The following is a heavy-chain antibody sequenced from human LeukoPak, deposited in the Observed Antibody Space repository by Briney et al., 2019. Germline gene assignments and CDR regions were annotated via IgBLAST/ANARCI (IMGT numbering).Heavy chain of an antibody. Sequence: GASVRVSCKASGYTFTCYDINWVRQATGQGLEWMGWMNPNSGNTGYAQKFQGRVTVTRNTSISTAYMELSSLRSEDTAVYYCARVEMATIAFDYWGQGTLVTVSS. CDR3: ARVEMATIAFDY. D-gene: IGHD5-24*01. CDR2: MNPNSGNT. J-gene: IGHJ4*02. CDR1: GYTFTCYD. V-gene: IGHV1-8*01.